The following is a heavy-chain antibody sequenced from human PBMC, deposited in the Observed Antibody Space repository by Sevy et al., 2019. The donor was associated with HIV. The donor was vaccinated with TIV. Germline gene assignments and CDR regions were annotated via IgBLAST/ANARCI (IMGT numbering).Heavy chain of an antibody. CDR2: IGWDGSST. D-gene: IGHD2-15*01. Sequence: GGSLRLSCAASGLTFDDYAMHWVRQAPGKGLEWLSLIGWDGSSTYYADSVKGRFTISRDNSKNSLYLQMNSLRVEDSALYYCAKGCRLFVDYMDVWGKGTTVTVSS. J-gene: IGHJ6*03. CDR3: AKGCRLFVDYMDV. V-gene: IGHV3-43D*04. CDR1: GLTFDDYA.